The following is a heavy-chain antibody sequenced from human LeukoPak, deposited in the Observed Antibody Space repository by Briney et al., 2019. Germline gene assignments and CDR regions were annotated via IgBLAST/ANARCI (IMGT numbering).Heavy chain of an antibody. V-gene: IGHV4-4*07. CDR2: IYTSGST. J-gene: IGHJ4*02. D-gene: IGHD3-3*01. Sequence: SETLSLTCTVSGGSLSSYYWSWIRQPAGKGLEWIGRIYTSGSTNYNPSLKSRVTMSVDTSKNQFSLKLSSVTAADTAVYYCARDNYDFWSGTYTGRDYWGQGTLVTVSS. CDR3: ARDNYDFWSGTYTGRDY. CDR1: GGSLSSYY.